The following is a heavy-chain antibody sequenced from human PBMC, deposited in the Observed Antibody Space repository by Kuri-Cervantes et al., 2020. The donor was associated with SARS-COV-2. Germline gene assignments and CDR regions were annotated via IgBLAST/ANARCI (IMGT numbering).Heavy chain of an antibody. D-gene: IGHD4-11*01. CDR1: GFTFSSYS. V-gene: IGHV3-48*01. CDR3: ARTVTTTPDY. J-gene: IGHJ4*02. CDR2: ISSSSTI. Sequence: GGSLRLSCAASGFTFSSYSMNWVRQAPGKGLEWVSYISSSSTIYYADSVKGRFTISRDNAKNSLYLQMNSLRAEDTAVYYCARTVTTTPDYWGQGTLVTVSS.